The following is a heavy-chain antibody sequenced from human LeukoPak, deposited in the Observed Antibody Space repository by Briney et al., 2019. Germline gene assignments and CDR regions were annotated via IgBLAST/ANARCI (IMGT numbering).Heavy chain of an antibody. CDR3: ARDDIAVAGINY. J-gene: IGHJ4*02. CDR2: IYYSGST. D-gene: IGHD6-19*01. V-gene: IGHV4-39*07. CDR1: GGSISSYY. Sequence: PSETLSLTCTVSGGSISSYYWGWIRQPPGKGLEWIGSIYYSGSTYYNPSLKSRVTISVDTSKNQFSLKLSSVTAADTAVYYCARDDIAVAGINYWGQGTLVTVSS.